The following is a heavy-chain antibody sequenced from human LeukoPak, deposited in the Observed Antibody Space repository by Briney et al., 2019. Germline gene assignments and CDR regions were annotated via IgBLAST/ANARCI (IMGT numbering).Heavy chain of an antibody. J-gene: IGHJ4*02. V-gene: IGHV3-53*01. Sequence: GGSLRLSCAASGFTVSSNYMSWVRQAPGKGLEWVSVIYSGGSTYYADSVKGRFTISRDNSKNTLYLQMNSLRAEDTAVYYCTGQAYYYDTSGFNFDYWGQGILVAVSS. D-gene: IGHD3-22*01. CDR1: GFTVSSNY. CDR2: IYSGGST. CDR3: TGQAYYYDTSGFNFDY.